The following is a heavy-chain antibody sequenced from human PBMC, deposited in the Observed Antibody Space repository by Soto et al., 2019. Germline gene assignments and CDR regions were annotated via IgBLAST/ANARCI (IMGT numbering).Heavy chain of an antibody. CDR3: AREIVTAGGNNYFDP. CDR1: GGTVASSHW. D-gene: IGHD2-21*02. V-gene: IGHV4-4*01. J-gene: IGHJ5*02. CDR2: VYHTGDT. Sequence: LSLTCGVSGGTVASSHWWSWVRQSPGGGLEWIGNVYHTGDTNLNPSLQSRVTISVDKSNNQFSLRLNSLTAADTAVYFCAREIVTAGGNNYFDPWGPGTLVTVSS.